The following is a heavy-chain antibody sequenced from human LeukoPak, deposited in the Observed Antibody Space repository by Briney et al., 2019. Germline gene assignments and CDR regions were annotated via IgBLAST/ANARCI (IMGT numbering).Heavy chain of an antibody. V-gene: IGHV3-23*01. CDR1: GFTFSSYA. D-gene: IGHD3-3*01. CDR3: AEDWSYYDFWSGYYAVGY. J-gene: IGHJ4*02. Sequence: GGSLRLSCAASGFTFSSYAMSWVRQAPGKGLEWVSAISGSGGSTYYADSVKGRFTISRDNSKNTLYLQMNSLRAEDTAVYYCAEDWSYYDFWSGYYAVGYWGQGTLVTVSS. CDR2: ISGSGGST.